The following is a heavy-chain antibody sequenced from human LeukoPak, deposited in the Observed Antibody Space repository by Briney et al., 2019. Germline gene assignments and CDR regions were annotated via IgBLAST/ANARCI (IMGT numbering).Heavy chain of an antibody. D-gene: IGHD3-3*01. CDR2: INHSGST. CDR1: GGSFSGYY. CDR3: ARGSSKNFWSGYFGSFDY. J-gene: IGHJ4*02. Sequence: SETLSLTCAVYGGSFSGYYWSWIRQPPGKGLEWIGEINHSGSTNYNPSLKSRVTISVDTSKNQFSLKLSSVTAADTAVYYCARGSSKNFWSGYFGSFDYWGQGTLVTVSS. V-gene: IGHV4-34*01.